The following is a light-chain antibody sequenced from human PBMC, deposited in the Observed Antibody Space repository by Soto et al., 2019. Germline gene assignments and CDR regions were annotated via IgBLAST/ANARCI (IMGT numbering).Light chain of an antibody. J-gene: IGKJ3*01. Sequence: DIQMTQSQSSLSASVGDRVTITCRASQSISNYLNWYQQKPGKAPKLLIYAASSLQSGVPSRFSGSGSGTDFTLTISSLQPEDFATYSCQQSYTTLFTFGPGTNVDI. CDR1: QSISNY. CDR2: AAS. V-gene: IGKV1-39*01. CDR3: QQSYTTLFT.